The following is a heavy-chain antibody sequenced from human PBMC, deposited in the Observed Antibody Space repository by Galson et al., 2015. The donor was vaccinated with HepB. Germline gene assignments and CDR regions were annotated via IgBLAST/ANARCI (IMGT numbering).Heavy chain of an antibody. CDR2: MSYDESTK. D-gene: IGHD2-21*01. V-gene: IGHV3-30*18. CDR3: AKDSRDCGGDCYGYYYFYYMDV. CDR1: GFTFSSYG. Sequence: SLRLSCAASGFTFSSYGMHWVRQAPGKGLEWVAVMSYDESTKYYADSVKGRFTISRDNSENTLYLQMNSLRAEDTAVYYCAKDSRDCGGDCYGYYYFYYMDVWGKGTTVTVSS. J-gene: IGHJ6*03.